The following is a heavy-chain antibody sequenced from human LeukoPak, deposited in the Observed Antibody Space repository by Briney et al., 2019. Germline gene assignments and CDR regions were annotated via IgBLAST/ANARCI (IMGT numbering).Heavy chain of an antibody. D-gene: IGHD1-14*01. Sequence: SETLSLTCTVSGGSISSGSYYWSWIRQPAGKGLEWIGRIYTSGSTNYNPSRKSRVTISVDTSKNQFSLKLSSVTAADTAVYYCARGRYRHYFDYWGQGTLVTVSS. CDR2: IYTSGST. J-gene: IGHJ4*02. V-gene: IGHV4-61*02. CDR3: ARGRYRHYFDY. CDR1: GGSISSGSYY.